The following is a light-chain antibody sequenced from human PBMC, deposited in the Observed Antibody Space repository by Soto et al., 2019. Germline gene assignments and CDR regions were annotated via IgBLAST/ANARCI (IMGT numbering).Light chain of an antibody. V-gene: IGKV2-28*01. J-gene: IGKJ5*01. CDR1: QSLLYSNGYNY. CDR3: MQALQTPIT. CDR2: LGS. Sequence: DIVMTQSALSLPVTPGEPASISCRSSQSLLYSNGYNYLGWYLQKPGQSPQLLIYLGSNRASGVPDRFSGSGSGTDFTLKISRVEAEDVGVYYCMQALQTPITFGQGTRLEIK.